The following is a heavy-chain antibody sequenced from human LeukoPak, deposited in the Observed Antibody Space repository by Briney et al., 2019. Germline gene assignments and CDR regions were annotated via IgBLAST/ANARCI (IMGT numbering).Heavy chain of an antibody. Sequence: GGSLRLSCAASGFTFSDHYMSWIRQAPGKGLEWVANINQDGSDKYYVDSVKGRFAISRDNTKNSLYLQMNSLRAEDTAVYYCVGGDYWGQGTLVTVSS. CDR1: GFTFSDHY. CDR2: INQDGSDK. J-gene: IGHJ4*02. V-gene: IGHV3-7*01. CDR3: VGGDY.